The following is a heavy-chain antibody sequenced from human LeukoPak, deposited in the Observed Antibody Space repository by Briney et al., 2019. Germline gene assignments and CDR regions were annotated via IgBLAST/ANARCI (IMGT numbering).Heavy chain of an antibody. D-gene: IGHD5-12*01. V-gene: IGHV1-2*02. CDR2: INSNSGGT. CDR3: ARAYTGFEAFDY. CDR1: GYTFIGYY. Sequence: ASVKVSCKASGYTFIGYYMHWVRQAPGQGLEWMGWINSNSGGTNYAQKFQDRVTMTRDTSISTAYMELSRLRSDDTAMYFCARAYTGFEAFDYWGQGTLVTVSS. J-gene: IGHJ4*02.